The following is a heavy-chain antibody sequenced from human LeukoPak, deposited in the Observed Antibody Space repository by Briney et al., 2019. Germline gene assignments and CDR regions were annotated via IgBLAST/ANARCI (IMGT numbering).Heavy chain of an antibody. Sequence: SGGPLRISCATSGFTLGRYDAYWVRQAPGKGLEWVAGISDDGGDKYYAASVKGRFTISRDTSNNTVHLHLDSLRTHGTALYYCDKARGSVLGSALVNWGQGTLGTVAS. CDR3: DKARGSVLGSALVN. CDR1: GFTLGRYD. J-gene: IGHJ4*02. CDR2: ISDDGGDK. V-gene: IGHV3-30*18. D-gene: IGHD2-15*01.